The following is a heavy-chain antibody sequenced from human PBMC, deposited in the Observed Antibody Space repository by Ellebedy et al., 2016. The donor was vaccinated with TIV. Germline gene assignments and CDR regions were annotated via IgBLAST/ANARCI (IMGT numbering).Heavy chain of an antibody. J-gene: IGHJ4*02. CDR1: GFIFSDYY. D-gene: IGHD1-26*01. CDR2: ISSGGDIV. Sequence: GESLKISXAASGFIFSDYYMSWIRQAPGKGLEWVSHISSGGDIVYYADSVKGRFTISRDNAKNSLFLQMNSLGVEDTAVYYCTRDAHTSTREVYSWGQGTLVTVSS. CDR3: TRDAHTSTREVYS. V-gene: IGHV3-11*01.